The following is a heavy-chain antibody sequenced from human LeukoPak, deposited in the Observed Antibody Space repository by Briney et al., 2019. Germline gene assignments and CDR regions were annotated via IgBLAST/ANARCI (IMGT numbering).Heavy chain of an antibody. Sequence: GGSLRLSCAASGFTFSSYGMHWVRQAPGKGLEWVAVIWYDGSDKYYADSVKGRFTISRDNSKSTLYLQMNSLRAEDTAVYYCAKDQTRYYVSYYFDYWGQGTLVSVSS. V-gene: IGHV3-33*06. J-gene: IGHJ4*02. CDR1: GFTFSSYG. D-gene: IGHD3-10*02. CDR2: IWYDGSDK. CDR3: AKDQTRYYVSYYFDY.